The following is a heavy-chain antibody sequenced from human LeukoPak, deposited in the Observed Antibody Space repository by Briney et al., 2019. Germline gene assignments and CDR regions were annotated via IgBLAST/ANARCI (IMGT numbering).Heavy chain of an antibody. J-gene: IGHJ4*02. CDR2: ILNDGGST. CDR3: VRHNYGYDY. Sequence: GGSLRLSYAASGFTFNTYWMHWVRQAPGEGPVWVAHILNDGGSTSYADSVKGRFIISRDNAKNTLSLQMRSLRAEDTAVYYCVRHNYGYDYWGQGTPVTVSS. D-gene: IGHD5-18*01. V-gene: IGHV3-74*01. CDR1: GFTFNTYW.